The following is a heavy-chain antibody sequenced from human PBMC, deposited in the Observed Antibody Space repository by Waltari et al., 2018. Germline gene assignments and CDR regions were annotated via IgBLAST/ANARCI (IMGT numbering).Heavy chain of an antibody. Sequence: EVQLVETGGGLTQPGGSLRLSCAASGLSVSRNYISWVRQAPGRGLEWVSTSYDGGSSYYADSVKGRLTISRDNSKNTVYLQMNSLRVDDTAVYYCARVWRNYHYYGMDVWGQGTTVTVSS. J-gene: IGHJ6*02. CDR1: GLSVSRNY. D-gene: IGHD3-16*01. V-gene: IGHV3-53*02. CDR3: ARVWRNYHYYGMDV. CDR2: SYDGGSS.